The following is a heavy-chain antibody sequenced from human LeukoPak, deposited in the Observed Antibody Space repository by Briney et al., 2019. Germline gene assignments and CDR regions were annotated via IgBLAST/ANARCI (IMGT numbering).Heavy chain of an antibody. Sequence: PSETLSLTCAVYGRSFSGYYWSWIRQPPGKGLEWIGEINHSGSTNYNPSLKSRVTISVDTSKNQFSLKLSSVTAADTAVYYCARGYHYMDVWGKGTTVTVSS. J-gene: IGHJ6*03. CDR3: ARGYHYMDV. V-gene: IGHV4-34*01. CDR2: INHSGST. CDR1: GRSFSGYY.